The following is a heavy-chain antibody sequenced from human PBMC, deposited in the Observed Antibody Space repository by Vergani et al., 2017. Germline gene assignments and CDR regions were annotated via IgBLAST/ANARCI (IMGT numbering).Heavy chain of an antibody. CDR3: AKYDLSYSNCYFDY. CDR2: TWYDGSNK. CDR1: GFTFNQYG. Sequence: QVQLVESGGGVVQPGRSLRLSCAASGFTFNQYGMHWFRQAPGKGLEWVAVTWYDGSNKYYADSVKGRFTISRDNSRNTRYLQMNSLRAEDTAVYYCAKYDLSYSNCYFDYRCQGALVTVSS. V-gene: IGHV3-33*06. J-gene: IGHJ4*02. D-gene: IGHD2/OR15-2a*01.